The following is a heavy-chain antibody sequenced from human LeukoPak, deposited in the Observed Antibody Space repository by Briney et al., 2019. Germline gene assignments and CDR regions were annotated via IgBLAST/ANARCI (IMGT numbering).Heavy chain of an antibody. V-gene: IGHV3-7*01. Sequence: PGGSLRLSCAASGFTFSNAWMSWVRQAPGKGLEWVANIKKDETEIYYADSVKGRFTISRGNAKRSLYLQMNVLRVEDTAVYYCATLNWDDGEVSGFDHWGQGIMVTVSS. J-gene: IGHJ5*02. CDR1: GFTFSNAW. CDR2: IKKDETEI. CDR3: ATLNWDDGEVSGFDH. D-gene: IGHD1-26*01.